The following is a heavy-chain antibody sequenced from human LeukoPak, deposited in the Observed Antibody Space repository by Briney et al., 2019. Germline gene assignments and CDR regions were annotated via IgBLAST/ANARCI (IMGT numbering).Heavy chain of an antibody. J-gene: IGHJ4*02. CDR2: ISGSGGST. D-gene: IGHD3-3*01. Sequence: PGGSLRLSCAASGFTFSSYAMSWVRQAPGKGLEWASAISGSGGSTYYADSVKGRFTISRDNSKNTLYLQMNSLRAEDTAVYYCAKDLRFYDFWSGSVYWGQGTLVTVSS. CDR3: AKDLRFYDFWSGSVY. V-gene: IGHV3-23*01. CDR1: GFTFSSYA.